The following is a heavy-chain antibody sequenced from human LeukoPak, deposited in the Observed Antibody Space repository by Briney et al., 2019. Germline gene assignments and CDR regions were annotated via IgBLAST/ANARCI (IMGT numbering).Heavy chain of an antibody. J-gene: IGHJ4*02. CDR1: GGSISSGDYY. CDR3: ARDLRGGSSFDY. CDR2: IYYSGST. V-gene: IGHV4-30-4*01. Sequence: SQTLSLTCTVSGGSISSGDYYWSWIRQPPGKGLEWIGYIYYSGSTYYNPSLKSRVTISVDTSKNQFSLKLSSVTAADTAVYYCARDLRGGSSFDYWGQGTLVTVSS. D-gene: IGHD6-6*01.